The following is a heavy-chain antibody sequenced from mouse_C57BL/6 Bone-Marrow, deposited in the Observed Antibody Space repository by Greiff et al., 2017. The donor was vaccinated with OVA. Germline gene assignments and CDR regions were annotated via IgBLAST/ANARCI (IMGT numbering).Heavy chain of an antibody. D-gene: IGHD1-1*01. CDR1: GFTFSSYA. J-gene: IGHJ3*01. CDR2: ISDGGSYT. V-gene: IGHV5-4*01. Sequence: EVKVVESGGGLVKPGGSLKLSCAASGFTFSSYAMSWVRQTPEKRLEWVATISDGGSYTYYPDNVKGRFTISRDNAKNNLYLQMSHLKSEDTAMYYCARDTVVAGPFAYWGQGTLVTVSA. CDR3: ARDTVVAGPFAY.